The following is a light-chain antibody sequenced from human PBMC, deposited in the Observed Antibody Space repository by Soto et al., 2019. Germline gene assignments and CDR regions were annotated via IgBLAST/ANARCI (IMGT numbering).Light chain of an antibody. J-gene: IGLJ1*01. CDR2: DVS. Sequence: QSVLTQPRSVSGSPGQSVTISCTGTSSDVGGYNYVSWYQQHPGRAPKAMIYDVSKRPSGVPDRFSGSKSGNTASLTISGLQAEDEADYYCCSYAGSYTYVFGTGTKVNVL. CDR3: CSYAGSYTYV. CDR1: SSDVGGYNY. V-gene: IGLV2-11*01.